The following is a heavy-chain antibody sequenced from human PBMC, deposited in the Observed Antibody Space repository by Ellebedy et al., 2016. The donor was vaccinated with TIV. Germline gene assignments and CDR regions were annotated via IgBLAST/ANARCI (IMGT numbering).Heavy chain of an antibody. CDR2: IFPNGEE. Sequence: SGPTLVKPKETLTLPCTVSGFSLTNIIMGVSRFRQPPGKALEWLAHIFPNGEESYSTSLKRRLTISKDTAKSQVVLTMSNMAPVDAATYYCARTLRYCGGDCSFLFDFWGQGSLVTVSS. D-gene: IGHD2-21*02. V-gene: IGHV2-26*01. J-gene: IGHJ4*02. CDR1: GFSLTNIIMG. CDR3: ARTLRYCGGDCSFLFDF.